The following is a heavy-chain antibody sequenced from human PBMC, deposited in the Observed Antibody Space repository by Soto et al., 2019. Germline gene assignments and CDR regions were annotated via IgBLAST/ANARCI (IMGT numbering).Heavy chain of an antibody. CDR3: ASWRGGYTYGLDH. J-gene: IGHJ4*02. CDR2: IKNDGTST. CDR1: GFTFSSQW. V-gene: IGHV3-74*01. Sequence: EVQLVESGGGFVQPGGSLRLSCAASGFTFSSQWLHWVRQAPGKGLVWISRIKNDGTSTNYADSVKGRFTVSRDNAKKTMSLQMNSLRAEDAAVYCCASWRGGYTYGLDHWGQGTPVTVSS. D-gene: IGHD5-18*01.